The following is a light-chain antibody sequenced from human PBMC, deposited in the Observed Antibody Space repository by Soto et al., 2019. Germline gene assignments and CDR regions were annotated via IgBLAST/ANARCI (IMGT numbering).Light chain of an antibody. Sequence: VMTNSTATLSVLTGDTAHLSCMSSQNVHINLAWYQQKHGQAPTLXIYGVSARAPGVPARFSGTGSGTECTLTIRNLQYDDFGVYYCQQYETWPRTFGQGTK. J-gene: IGKJ2*01. CDR2: GVS. CDR1: QNVHIN. CDR3: QQYETWPRT. V-gene: IGKV3-15*01.